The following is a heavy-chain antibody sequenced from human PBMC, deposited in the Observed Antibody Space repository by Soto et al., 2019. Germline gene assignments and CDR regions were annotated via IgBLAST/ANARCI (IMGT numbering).Heavy chain of an antibody. CDR1: GFTFSSYA. Sequence: PGGSLRLSCAASGFTFSSYAMHWVRQAPGKGLEWVAVISYDGSNKYYADSVKGRFTITRDNSKNTLYLQMNSLRAEDTAVYYCARXGGSGRKYYYYYYGMDVWGQGTTVTVSS. CDR3: ARXGGSGRKYYYYYYGMDV. V-gene: IGHV3-30-3*01. CDR2: ISYDGSNK. D-gene: IGHD3-10*01. J-gene: IGHJ6*02.